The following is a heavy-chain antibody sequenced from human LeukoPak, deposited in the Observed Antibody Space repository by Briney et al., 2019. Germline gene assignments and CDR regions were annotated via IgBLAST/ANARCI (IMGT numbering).Heavy chain of an antibody. CDR2: INHSGRA. CDR1: GGSFSGYY. D-gene: IGHD3-16*02. J-gene: IGHJ4*02. Sequence: SENLSLTCAVHGGSFSGYYWSWIRQPPGKGLEWTGEINHSGRANYNPSLKSRVTMSVDTSNNQFSLSLSSVTAADTAVYYCARGSLNRVITFGGVIVDDYWGQGTLVTVSS. V-gene: IGHV4-34*01. CDR3: ARGSLNRVITFGGVIVDDY.